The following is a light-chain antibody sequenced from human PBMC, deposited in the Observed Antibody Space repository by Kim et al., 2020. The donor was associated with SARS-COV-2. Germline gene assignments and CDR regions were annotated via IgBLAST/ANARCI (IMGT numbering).Light chain of an antibody. Sequence: AFVGGKVTITCRASQGISSYLAWYQQKPGKAPKLLIHGASTLESGVPSRFSGSGSGTEFTLTISSLQPEDFATDSCQQLITYPRTFGQGTKVDIK. CDR3: QQLITYPRT. J-gene: IGKJ1*01. CDR2: GAS. CDR1: QGISSY. V-gene: IGKV1-9*01.